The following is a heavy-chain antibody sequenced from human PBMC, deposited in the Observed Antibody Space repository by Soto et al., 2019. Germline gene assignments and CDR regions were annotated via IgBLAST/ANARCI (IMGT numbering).Heavy chain of an antibody. J-gene: IGHJ4*02. CDR1: GFTFDTNG. Sequence: GGSLRLSCAASGFTFDTNGMTWVRQVPGKGLEWVSAISAGGTTTYYADPVKGRFTISRDNSRNTVYLQMNSLRPEDTAIYYCVKRGDNYDYWGQGTLVTVSS. CDR3: VKRGDNYDY. V-gene: IGHV3-23*01. CDR2: ISAGGTTT. D-gene: IGHD5-12*01.